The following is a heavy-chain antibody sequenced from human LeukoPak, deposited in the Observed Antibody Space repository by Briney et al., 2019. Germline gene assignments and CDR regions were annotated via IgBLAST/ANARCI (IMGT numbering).Heavy chain of an antibody. V-gene: IGHV1-2*02. D-gene: IGHD1-7*01. Sequence: GASVKVSCRASGYTFTGYYMHWVRQAPGQGLEWMGWINPNSGDTKYAQKFQGRVTVTRDTSISTAYMELSRLTSDDTAVYYCARDFITGSTAADYWGQGTLVTVSS. J-gene: IGHJ4*02. CDR2: INPNSGDT. CDR3: ARDFITGSTAADY. CDR1: GYTFTGYY.